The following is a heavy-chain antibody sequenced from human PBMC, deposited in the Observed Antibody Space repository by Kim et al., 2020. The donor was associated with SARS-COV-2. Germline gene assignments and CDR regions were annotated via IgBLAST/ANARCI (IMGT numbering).Heavy chain of an antibody. CDR2: IYYSGST. CDR1: GGSISSSSYY. V-gene: IGHV4-39*07. D-gene: IGHD3-10*01. CDR3: ARGYGSGSYFRGNFLNWFDP. J-gene: IGHJ5*02. Sequence: SETLSLTCTVSGGSISSSSYYWGWIRQPPGKGLEWIGSIYYSGSTYYNPSLKSRVTISVDTSKNQFSLKLSSVTAADTAVYYCARGYGSGSYFRGNFLNWFDPWGQGTLVTVSS.